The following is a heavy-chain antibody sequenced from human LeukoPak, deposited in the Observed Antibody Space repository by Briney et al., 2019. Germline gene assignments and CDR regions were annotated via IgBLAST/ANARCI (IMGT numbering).Heavy chain of an antibody. CDR2: ISYNGGFK. Sequence: SGGSLRLSCAASGFTFGTYTMHWVRQAPGKGLEWMAVISYNGGFKYHADSVKGRFSISRDNSENTLYLQMNSLRAEDTVLYYCARERDGFDIWGQGTVVTVS. V-gene: IGHV3-30*01. CDR1: GFTFGTYT. J-gene: IGHJ3*02. CDR3: ARERDGFDI.